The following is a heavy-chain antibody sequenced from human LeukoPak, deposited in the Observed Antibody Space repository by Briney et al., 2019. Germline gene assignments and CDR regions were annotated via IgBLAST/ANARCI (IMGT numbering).Heavy chain of an antibody. Sequence: KSSQTLSLTCTVSGGSISSGSYYWSWIRQPAGKGLEWIGRIYTSGSTNYNPSLKSRVTISKDTSKNQFSLKLSSVTAADTAVYYCARVGYYGSGSYNFDYWGQGTLVTVSS. CDR2: IYTSGST. CDR3: ARVGYYGSGSYNFDY. J-gene: IGHJ4*02. CDR1: GGSISSGSYY. D-gene: IGHD3-10*01. V-gene: IGHV4-61*02.